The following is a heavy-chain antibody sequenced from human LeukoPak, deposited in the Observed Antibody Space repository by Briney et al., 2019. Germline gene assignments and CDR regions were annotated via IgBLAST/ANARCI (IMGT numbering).Heavy chain of an antibody. CDR1: GYTFTSYD. CDR3: ARVGGDYYDSSGYSV. Sequence: ASVKVSCKASGYTFTSYDINWVRQATGQGLEWMGWMNPNSGNTGYAQKFQGRVTMTRNTSISTAYMELGSLRSEDTAVYYCARVGGDYYDSSGYSVWGQGTLVTVSS. D-gene: IGHD3-22*01. J-gene: IGHJ4*02. CDR2: MNPNSGNT. V-gene: IGHV1-8*01.